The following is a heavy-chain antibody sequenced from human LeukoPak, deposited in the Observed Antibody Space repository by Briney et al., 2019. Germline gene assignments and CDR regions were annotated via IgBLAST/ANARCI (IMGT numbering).Heavy chain of an antibody. CDR1: GGSISSYY. Sequence: PSETLSLSCAVSGGSISSYYWSWIRQPPGKGLEWVGYIYYSGSTNYNPSLKSRVTISVDTSKNQFSLKLSSVTAADTAVYYCARHKGVTIFGVVGKNWCDPWGEGTLVTVSS. V-gene: IGHV4-59*08. D-gene: IGHD3-3*01. CDR2: IYYSGST. J-gene: IGHJ5*02. CDR3: ARHKGVTIFGVVGKNWCDP.